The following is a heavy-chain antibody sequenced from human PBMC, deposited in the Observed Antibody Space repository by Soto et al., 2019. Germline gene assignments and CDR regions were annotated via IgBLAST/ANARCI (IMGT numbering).Heavy chain of an antibody. CDR3: ARDPDIVATPE. CDR2: IIPILGIA. D-gene: IGHD5-12*01. J-gene: IGHJ4*02. Sequence: SVKVSCKASGGTFSSYTISWVRQAPGQGLEWMGRIIPILGIANYAQKFQGRVTITADKSTSTAYMELSSLRSEDTAVYYCARDPDIVATPEWGQGTLVTVSS. CDR1: GGTFSSYT. V-gene: IGHV1-69*04.